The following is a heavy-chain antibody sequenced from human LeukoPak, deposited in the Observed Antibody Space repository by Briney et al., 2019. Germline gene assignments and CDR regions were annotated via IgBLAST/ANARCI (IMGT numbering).Heavy chain of an antibody. D-gene: IGHD5-12*01. V-gene: IGHV4-59*01. CDR2: IYYSGST. CDR1: GGSISSYY. J-gene: IGHJ4*02. Sequence: SETLSLTCTVSGGSISSYYWSWIRQPPGKGLEWIGYIYYSGSTNYNPSLKSRVTISVDTSKNQFSLKPSSVTAADTAVYYCARSRGYSGYDLDYWGQGTLVTVSS. CDR3: ARSRGYSGYDLDY.